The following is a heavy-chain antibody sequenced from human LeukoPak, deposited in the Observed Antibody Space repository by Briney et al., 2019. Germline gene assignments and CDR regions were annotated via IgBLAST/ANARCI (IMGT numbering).Heavy chain of an antibody. Sequence: GASVKVSCKASGYRFTSFGISWVRQAPGQGLEWMGWISAYNGNTNYAQKLQGRVTMTTDTSTSTAYMELRSLRSDDTAVYYCAREFGVAGIPIWFDPWGQGTLVTVSS. CDR1: GYRFTSFG. CDR2: ISAYNGNT. V-gene: IGHV1-18*01. J-gene: IGHJ5*02. D-gene: IGHD6-19*01. CDR3: AREFGVAGIPIWFDP.